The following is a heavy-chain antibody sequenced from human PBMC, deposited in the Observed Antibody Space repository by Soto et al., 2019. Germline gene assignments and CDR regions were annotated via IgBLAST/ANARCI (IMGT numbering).Heavy chain of an antibody. CDR1: GDSMSNRYYY. D-gene: IGHD2-15*01. J-gene: IGHJ4*02. CDR3: ARWVEVSLDYFDS. V-gene: IGHV4-31*03. Sequence: QVQLQESGPGLVKPSETLSLTCTVSGDSMSNRYYYWSWVRQNPGKGLEWIGHIFHSGRTYYSPSLKSRVTVSVDTSKIQYSLNLSSATAADTAIYYCARWVEVSLDYFDSWGQGTPVTVSS. CDR2: IFHSGRT.